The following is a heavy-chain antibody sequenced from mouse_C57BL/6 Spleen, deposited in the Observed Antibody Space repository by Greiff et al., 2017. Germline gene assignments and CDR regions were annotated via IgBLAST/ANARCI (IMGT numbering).Heavy chain of an antibody. Sequence: EVQLQQSGAELVKPGASVTLSCTASGFNIKDYYMHWVKQRTEQGLEWIGRIDPEDGDTKYAPKFQGKTTITADTSSNTAYLQLSSLTSEDTAVYDCARSSKGGYFDVWGTGTTVTVSS. CDR2: IDPEDGDT. D-gene: IGHD1-3*01. CDR1: GFNIKDYY. CDR3: ARSSKGGYFDV. J-gene: IGHJ1*03. V-gene: IGHV14-2*01.